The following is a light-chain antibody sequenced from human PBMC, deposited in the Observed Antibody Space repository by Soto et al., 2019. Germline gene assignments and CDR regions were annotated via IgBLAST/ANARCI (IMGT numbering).Light chain of an antibody. J-gene: IGLJ3*02. CDR3: ASWDGRLEGLV. CDR1: NSNIAGNS. Sequence: QSALTQTPSVSATPGQRVTISCSGSNSNIAGNSVDWYHQVPGAAPRLLIYNGTLRPPGVPDRFSASKSGTSASLDITGLHSVDGGDYYCASWDGRLEGLVFGGGTKLTVL. CDR2: NGT. V-gene: IGLV1-44*01.